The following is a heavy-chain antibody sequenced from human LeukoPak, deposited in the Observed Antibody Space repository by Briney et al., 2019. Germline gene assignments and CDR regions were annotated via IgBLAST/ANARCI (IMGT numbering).Heavy chain of an antibody. V-gene: IGHV4-34*01. CDR3: ARPPRYQLLSGLGY. Sequence: SETLSLTCAVYGGSFSGYYWSWIRQPPGKGLEWIGEINHSGSTNYNPSLKSRVTISVDTSKNQFSLKLSSVTAADTAVYYCARPPRYQLLSGLGYWGQGTLVTVSS. CDR2: INHSGST. D-gene: IGHD2-2*01. J-gene: IGHJ4*02. CDR1: GGSFSGYY.